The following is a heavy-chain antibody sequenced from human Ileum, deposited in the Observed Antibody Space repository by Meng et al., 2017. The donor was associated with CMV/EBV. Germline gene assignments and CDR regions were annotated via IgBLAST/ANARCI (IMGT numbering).Heavy chain of an antibody. D-gene: IGHD3-3*01. J-gene: IGHJ4*02. CDR2: ISGNGVYS. CDR1: GFTFTNYA. CDR3: ARGVAHPRITIFGVVSHTRGLNIDY. V-gene: IGHV3-23*01. Sequence: GESLKISCVASGFTFTNYAMSWVRQAPGKGLEWVSIISGNGVYSYHADSAKGRFTISRDNSKNTLYFQMNSLTTEDTAQYYCARGVAHPRITIFGVVSHTRGLNIDYWGQGTLVTVSS.